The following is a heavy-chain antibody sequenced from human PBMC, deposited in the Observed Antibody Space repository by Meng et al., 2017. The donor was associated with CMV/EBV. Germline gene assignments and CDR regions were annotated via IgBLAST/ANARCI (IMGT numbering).Heavy chain of an antibody. CDR1: GGSLSGYY. J-gene: IGHJ4*02. D-gene: IGHD2-2*01. CDR3: ARRRGGDCSSTSCQYYFDY. Sequence: SQSLSLTCAVYGGSLSGYYWSSIRQPPGKGLEWIGELNHSGSTNYNPSLKSRVTISVDTSKNQLSLKLSSVTAADTAVYYCARRRGGDCSSTSCQYYFDYWGQGTLVTVSS. V-gene: IGHV4-34*01. CDR2: LNHSGST.